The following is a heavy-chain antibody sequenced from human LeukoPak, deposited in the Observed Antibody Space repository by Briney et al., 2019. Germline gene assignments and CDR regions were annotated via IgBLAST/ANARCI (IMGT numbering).Heavy chain of an antibody. J-gene: IGHJ5*02. CDR2: ISGSGGST. CDR1: GFTFNSYA. CDR3: AKGGYCSSTSCYGSYNWFDP. Sequence: GGSLRLSCAASGFTFNSYAMSWVRQAPGKGLEWVSAISGSGGSTYYADSVKGRFTISRDNSKNTLYLQMNSLRAEDTAVYYCAKGGYCSSTSCYGSYNWFDPWGQGTLVTVSS. D-gene: IGHD2-2*01. V-gene: IGHV3-23*01.